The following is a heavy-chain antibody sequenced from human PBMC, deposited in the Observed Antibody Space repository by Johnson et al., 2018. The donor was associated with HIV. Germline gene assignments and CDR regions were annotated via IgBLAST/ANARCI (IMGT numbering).Heavy chain of an antibody. CDR1: GFTFSTYA. Sequence: VQLVESGGGVVRPGGSLRLSCAASGFTFSTYAMHWVRQAPGKGLEWVAVISYDGSNKYYADSVKGRFTISRDNSKNTLYLQMNSLRAEDTAVYYCAKDLGESENEEWAMWG. D-gene: IGHD1-26*01. J-gene: IGHJ1*01. CDR3: AKDLGESENEEWAM. V-gene: IGHV3-30-3*01. CDR2: ISYDGSNK.